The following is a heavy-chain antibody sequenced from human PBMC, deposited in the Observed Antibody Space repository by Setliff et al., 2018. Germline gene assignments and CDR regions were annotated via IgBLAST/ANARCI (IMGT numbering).Heavy chain of an antibody. CDR2: LSPDDKAI. J-gene: IGHJ4*02. V-gene: IGHV3-23*01. CDR3: ARDSRRGQHLDLADY. Sequence: GGSLRLSCAASGFTFSSYAMSWVRQAPGKGLEWVAGLSPDDKAIQYADSVKGRFAISRDNSKSTLYLQMNNLRAEDTAVYFCARDSRRGQHLDLADYWGQGTLVTVSS. D-gene: IGHD6-13*01. CDR1: GFTFSSYA.